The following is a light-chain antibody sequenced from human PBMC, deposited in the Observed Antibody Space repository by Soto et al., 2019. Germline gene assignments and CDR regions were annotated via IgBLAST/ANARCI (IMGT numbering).Light chain of an antibody. J-gene: IGKJ5*01. V-gene: IGKV1-33*01. CDR2: DAS. CDR3: QQYDSLPIT. CDR1: KGINTY. Sequence: DIQMTQSPSSLSASVVDRVTITCRATKGINTYVNWYQQKPGKAPKLLIYDASTLDTGVPSRFSGSRSGTRFTLTISSLQPEDIATYYCQQYDSLPITFGQGTRLEN.